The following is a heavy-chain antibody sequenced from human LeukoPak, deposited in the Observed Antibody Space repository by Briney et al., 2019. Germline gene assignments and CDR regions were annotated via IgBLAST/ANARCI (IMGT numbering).Heavy chain of an antibody. CDR2: IYSDNT. CDR1: GFTVSSNS. D-gene: IGHD3-3*01. J-gene: IGHJ4*02. V-gene: IGHV3-66*03. CDR3: ASEIIFGSFDY. Sequence: GGSLRLSCTVSGFTVSSNSMSWVRQAPGKGLEWVSFIYSDNTHYSDSVKGRFTISRDNSKNTLYLQMNSLRAEDTAVYYCASEIIFGSFDYWGQGTLVTVSS.